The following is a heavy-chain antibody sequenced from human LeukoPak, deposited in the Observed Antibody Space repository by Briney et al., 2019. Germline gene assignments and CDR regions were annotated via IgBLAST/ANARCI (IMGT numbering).Heavy chain of an antibody. CDR2: TSYNGNT. CDR1: GYTFSNYG. J-gene: IGHJ4*02. D-gene: IGHD6-19*01. Sequence: ASVKVSCKASGYTFSNYGISWVRQAPGLGLEWMGWTSYNGNTNYAQKFQDRVTMTTDRSTTTAYMELRSLESDDTAVYYCARHSGSGWQALGYWGQGTLVTVSS. CDR3: ARHSGSGWQALGY. V-gene: IGHV1-18*04.